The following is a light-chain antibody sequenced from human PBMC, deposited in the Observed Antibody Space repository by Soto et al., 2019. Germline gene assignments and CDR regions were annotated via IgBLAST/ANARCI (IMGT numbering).Light chain of an antibody. CDR3: SSYIGSNNFV. CDR2: KVS. V-gene: IGLV2-8*01. Sequence: QSVLTQPPSASGSPGQSVTISCTGTSGDVDYNYVSWYQQYPDKAPKLMIYKVSGRPSGVPDRFSGSKSGNTAFLTASGLQPEDEADYYCSSYIGSNNFVFGTGTKVTVL. CDR1: SGDVDYNY. J-gene: IGLJ1*01.